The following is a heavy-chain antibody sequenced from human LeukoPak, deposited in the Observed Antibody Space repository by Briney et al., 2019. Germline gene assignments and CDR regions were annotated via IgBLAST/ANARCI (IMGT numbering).Heavy chain of an antibody. J-gene: IGHJ3*02. Sequence: GGSLRLSCAASGFTFSDYFMSWVRQAPGKGLEWVSYISSGGTTIYYADSVKGRFTISRDNAKNSLYLQMNSLRGEDTAVYYCAKDADGEYDAFDIWGQGTMVTVSS. V-gene: IGHV3-11*04. CDR2: ISSGGTTI. CDR1: GFTFSDYF. D-gene: IGHD7-27*01. CDR3: AKDADGEYDAFDI.